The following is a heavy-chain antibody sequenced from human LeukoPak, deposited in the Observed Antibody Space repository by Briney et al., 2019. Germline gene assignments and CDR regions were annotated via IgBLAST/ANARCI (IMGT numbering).Heavy chain of an antibody. CDR2: INPNSGGT. Sequence: ASVKVSCKASGYTFISYYMHWVRQAPGQGLEWMGWINPNSGGTNYAQKFQGRVTMTRDTSISTAYMELSRLRSDDTAVFNCAREEVIAAAGPTLDYWGQGALVTVSS. CDR3: AREEVIAAAGPTLDY. CDR1: GYTFISYY. V-gene: IGHV1-2*02. J-gene: IGHJ4*02. D-gene: IGHD6-13*01.